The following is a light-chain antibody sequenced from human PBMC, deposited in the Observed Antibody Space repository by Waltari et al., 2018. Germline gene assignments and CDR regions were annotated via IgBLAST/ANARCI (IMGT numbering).Light chain of an antibody. CDR1: ERGRTN. Sequence: VMTQSPVTLSVSPGERVPLSWWASERGRTNLAWLQQKPGQPSRLLIYGASMRATGIPARFRGGGSGTDFTLTISSLQSEDFAVYFCQQYNAWPRTFGQGTEVEI. CDR2: GAS. J-gene: IGKJ2*01. V-gene: IGKV3-15*01. CDR3: QQYNAWPRT.